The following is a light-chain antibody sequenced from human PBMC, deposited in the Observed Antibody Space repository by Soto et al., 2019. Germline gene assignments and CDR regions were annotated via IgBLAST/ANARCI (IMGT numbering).Light chain of an antibody. J-gene: IGKJ1*01. CDR3: QQYGSSWT. V-gene: IGKV3-20*01. CDR2: GAS. Sequence: EIVLTQSPGTLSLSPGERATLSCRASQSISSSHLAWYQQKPGQAPRLLIYGASSRPTGIPDRFSGSGSGTDFTLTISRLEPEDFAVYYCQQYGSSWTFGQGTKVDIK. CDR1: QSISSSH.